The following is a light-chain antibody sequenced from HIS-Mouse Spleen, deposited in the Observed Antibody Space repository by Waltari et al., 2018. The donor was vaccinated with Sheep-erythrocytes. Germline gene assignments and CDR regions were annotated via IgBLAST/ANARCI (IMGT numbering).Light chain of an antibody. CDR1: QGISNY. Sequence: DIQMTQSPSSLSASVGDRVTITCRASQGISNYLACYQQKPGKVPKLLIYAASTFQSAVPSRCRGSGSGTDFTLTISSLQTEDVAAYYCQKYNSAPFTFGPGTKVDIK. CDR2: AAS. CDR3: QKYNSAPFT. J-gene: IGKJ3*01. V-gene: IGKV1-27*01.